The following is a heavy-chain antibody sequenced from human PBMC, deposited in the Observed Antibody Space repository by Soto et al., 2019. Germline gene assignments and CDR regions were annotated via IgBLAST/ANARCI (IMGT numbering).Heavy chain of an antibody. V-gene: IGHV3-30*03. CDR1: GFTFSHYG. Sequence: QVQLVESGGGVVQPGRSLRLSCAASGFTFSHYGIHLVRQAPGKGLEWLAVISYDGSNKHYADSVKGRFTVSRDKSKNTLYLQMNSLRAEDTAVYFCARYSGKYQGPIDYWGQGTLVTVSS. D-gene: IGHD1-26*01. CDR2: ISYDGSNK. J-gene: IGHJ4*02. CDR3: ARYSGKYQGPIDY.